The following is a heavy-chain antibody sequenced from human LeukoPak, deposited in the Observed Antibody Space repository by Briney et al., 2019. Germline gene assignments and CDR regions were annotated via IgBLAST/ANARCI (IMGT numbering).Heavy chain of an antibody. D-gene: IGHD3-9*01. Sequence: GGSLRLSCAASGFIFSSYGMHWVRQAPGKGLEWVAFIRYDGSNKYYADSVKGRFTISRDNSKNTLYLQMNSLRAEDTAVYYCAKGPNYDILTGWRKTYNGFDIWGQGTMVTVSS. CDR2: IRYDGSNK. CDR3: AKGPNYDILTGWRKTYNGFDI. J-gene: IGHJ3*02. V-gene: IGHV3-30*02. CDR1: GFIFSSYG.